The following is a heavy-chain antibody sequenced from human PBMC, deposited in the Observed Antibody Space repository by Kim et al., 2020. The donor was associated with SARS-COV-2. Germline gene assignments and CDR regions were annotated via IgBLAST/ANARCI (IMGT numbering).Heavy chain of an antibody. CDR1: GGSISSSSYY. D-gene: IGHD3-10*01. CDR3: ARDRGYSHLFDY. Sequence: SETLSLTCTVSGGSISSSSYYWGWIRQPPGKGLEWIGSIYYSGSTYYNPSLKSRVTISVDTSKNQFSLKLSSVTAADTAVYYCARDRGYSHLFDYWGQGTLVTVSS. CDR2: IYYSGST. V-gene: IGHV4-39*07. J-gene: IGHJ4*02.